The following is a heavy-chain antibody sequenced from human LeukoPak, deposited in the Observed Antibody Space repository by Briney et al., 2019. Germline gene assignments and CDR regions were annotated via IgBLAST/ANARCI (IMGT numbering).Heavy chain of an antibody. J-gene: IGHJ4*02. CDR1: GGSFSGYY. D-gene: IGHD2-15*01. V-gene: IGHV4-34*01. CDR2: INHSGST. Sequence: KASETLSLTCAVYGGSFSGYYWSWIRQPPGKGPEWIGEINHSGSTNYNPSLKSRVTISVDTSKNQFSLKLSSVTAADTAVYYCARGRLTYCSGGSCYWGFDYWGQGTLVTVSS. CDR3: ARGRLTYCSGGSCYWGFDY.